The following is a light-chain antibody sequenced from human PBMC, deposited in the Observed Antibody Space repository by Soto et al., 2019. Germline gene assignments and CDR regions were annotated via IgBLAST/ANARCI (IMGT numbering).Light chain of an antibody. CDR1: QGISNY. CDR3: QKYNSVPYT. V-gene: IGKV1-27*01. J-gene: IGKJ2*01. CDR2: AAS. Sequence: DLQMTQSPSSLSASVGDRVTITCRASQGISNYLAWYQQKPGKVPKLLIYAASTLQSGVPSRFSGSGSGTDFTLSITSLQPEDVATYYCQKYNSVPYTFGQGTKLEIK.